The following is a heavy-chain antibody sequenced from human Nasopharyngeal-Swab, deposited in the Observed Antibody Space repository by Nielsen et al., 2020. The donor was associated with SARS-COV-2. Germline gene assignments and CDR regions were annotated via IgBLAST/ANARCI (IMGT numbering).Heavy chain of an antibody. CDR2: IKQDGSEK. Sequence: GESLKISCAASGFTFSSYWMSWVRQAPGKGLEWVANIKQDGSEKYYVDSVKGRFTISRDTAKNSLYLQMTSLRAEDTAVYYCARDRGWGIQLYLSWGQGTLVTVSS. CDR3: ARDRGWGIQLYLS. J-gene: IGHJ5*02. V-gene: IGHV3-7*04. CDR1: GFTFSSYW. D-gene: IGHD5-18*01.